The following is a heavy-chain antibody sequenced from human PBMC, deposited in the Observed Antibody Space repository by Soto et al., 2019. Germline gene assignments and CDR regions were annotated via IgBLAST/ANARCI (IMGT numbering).Heavy chain of an antibody. J-gene: IGHJ4*02. Sequence: PSETLSLTCSASGDSISSSGYYWSWIRQRPGKGLEWIGNIYYSGSSYNNPSLKSRVTISVNTSKNQFSLNLRSVTAADTAVYYCARDSDYYSSGSFDYWGQGTLVTVS. CDR2: IYYSGSS. CDR3: ARDSDYYSSGSFDY. V-gene: IGHV4-31*03. CDR1: GDSISSSGYY. D-gene: IGHD3-10*01.